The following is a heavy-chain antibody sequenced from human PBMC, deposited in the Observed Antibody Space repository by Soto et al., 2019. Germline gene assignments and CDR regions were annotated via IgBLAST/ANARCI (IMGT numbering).Heavy chain of an antibody. Sequence: GESLKISCKGSGYNFITDWISWVRQMPGKGLEWMGRIDPTDSYTKYSPSFQGHVTISADKSISTAYLQWSSLKASDTAMYYCARAGWERTGLAYWGQGTLVTVSS. CDR3: ARAGWERTGLAY. CDR1: GYNFITDW. J-gene: IGHJ4*02. D-gene: IGHD1-26*01. V-gene: IGHV5-10-1*01. CDR2: IDPTDSYT.